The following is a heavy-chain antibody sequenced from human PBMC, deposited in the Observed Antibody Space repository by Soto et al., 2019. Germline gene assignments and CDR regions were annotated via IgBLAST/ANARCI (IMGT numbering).Heavy chain of an antibody. CDR2: ISYDGGNE. V-gene: IGHV3-30*18. J-gene: IGHJ4*02. CDR3: AKARYFDSTGYLYYFDY. D-gene: IGHD3-22*01. Sequence: QVQLVQSGGGVVQPGRSLRLSCAGSGFTFSSYGIHWVRQAPGKGLEWVALISYDGGNEKYTESVKDRFTISRDNSKNTLYLQMNSLRAGDTAVYYCAKARYFDSTGYLYYFDYWGQGTLITVSS. CDR1: GFTFSSYG.